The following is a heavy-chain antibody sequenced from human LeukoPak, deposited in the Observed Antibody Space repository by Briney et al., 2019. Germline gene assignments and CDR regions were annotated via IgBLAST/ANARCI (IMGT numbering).Heavy chain of an antibody. CDR3: AKGTPRDGYNSGYFDY. V-gene: IGHV3-23*01. CDR1: GFTFSSYA. J-gene: IGHJ4*02. CDR2: ISDNGDYT. D-gene: IGHD5-24*01. Sequence: PGGSLRLSCAVSGFTFSSYAMSWVRQAPGKGLEWVSIISDNGDYTYYADSVKGRFTISRDNSKNTLYLQMNSLRAEDTAVYYCAKGTPRDGYNSGYFDYWGQGTLVTVSS.